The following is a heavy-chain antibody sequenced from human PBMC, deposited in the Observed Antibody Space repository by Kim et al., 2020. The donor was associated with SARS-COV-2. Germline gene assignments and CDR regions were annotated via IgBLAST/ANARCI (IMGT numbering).Heavy chain of an antibody. CDR2: IWYDGSNK. D-gene: IGHD4-17*01. J-gene: IGHJ4*02. CDR1: GFTFSSYG. V-gene: IGHV3-33*01. Sequence: GGSLRLSCAASGFTFSSYGMHWVRQAPGKGLEWVAVIWYDGSNKYYADSVKGRFTISRDNSKNTLYLQMNSLRAEDTAVYYCARGKYHRDTVTTPDYWGQGTLVTVSS. CDR3: ARGKYHRDTVTTPDY.